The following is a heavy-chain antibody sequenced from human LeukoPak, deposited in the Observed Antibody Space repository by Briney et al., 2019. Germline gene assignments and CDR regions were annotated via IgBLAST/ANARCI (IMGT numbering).Heavy chain of an antibody. CDR2: VKQDGSEK. CDR1: GLTFSSYW. D-gene: IGHD3-10*01. J-gene: IGHJ3*02. CDR3: ARGRLWAFDI. Sequence: GGSLRLSCAASGLTFSSYWMSWVRQAPGKGLEWVASVKQDGSEKYYVDSVKGRFTTSRDNAKNSLYLQMDSLRAEDTAVYYCARGRLWAFDIWGQGTMVTVSS. V-gene: IGHV3-7*01.